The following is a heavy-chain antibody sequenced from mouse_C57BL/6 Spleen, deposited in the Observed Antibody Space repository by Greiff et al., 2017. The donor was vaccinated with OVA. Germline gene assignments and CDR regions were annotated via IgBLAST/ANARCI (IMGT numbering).Heavy chain of an antibody. V-gene: IGHV1-80*01. D-gene: IGHD1-1*01. J-gene: IGHJ1*03. CDR1: GYAFSSYW. CDR3: ARSSYYYGRSPWYFDV. Sequence: QVQLKESGAELVKPGASVQISCKASGYAFSSYWMNWVKQRPGKGLEWIGQIYPGDGDTNYNGKFKGKATLTADKSSSTAYMQLSSLTSEDSAVYVCARSSYYYGRSPWYFDVWGTGTTVTVSS. CDR2: IYPGDGDT.